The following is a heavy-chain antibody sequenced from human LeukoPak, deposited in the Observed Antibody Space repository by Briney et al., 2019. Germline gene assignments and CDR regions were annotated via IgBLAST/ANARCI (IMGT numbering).Heavy chain of an antibody. J-gene: IGHJ5*02. D-gene: IGHD3-10*01. Sequence: GASVKVSCKVSGYTLTELSMHWVRQAPGKGLEWMGGFDPEDGETIYAQKFQGRVTMTEDTSTDTACMELSSLRSEDTAVYYCATVHLVRGVIITANWFDPWGQGTLVTVSS. V-gene: IGHV1-24*01. CDR2: FDPEDGET. CDR3: ATVHLVRGVIITANWFDP. CDR1: GYTLTELS.